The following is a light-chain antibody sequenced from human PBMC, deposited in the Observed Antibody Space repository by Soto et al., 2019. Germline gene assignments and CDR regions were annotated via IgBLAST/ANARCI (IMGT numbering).Light chain of an antibody. CDR1: QRVTSSY. V-gene: IGKV3-20*01. Sequence: IVLSPSPFTLSFSPVETTTLSFIASQRVTSSYLAWYQQKPGQATRLLIYGASSRATGIPDRFSGSGSGTDFSLSIRRLEPEDSAVYYCPQYASLPLTFSGGTKVEIK. CDR2: GAS. J-gene: IGKJ4*01. CDR3: PQYASLPLT.